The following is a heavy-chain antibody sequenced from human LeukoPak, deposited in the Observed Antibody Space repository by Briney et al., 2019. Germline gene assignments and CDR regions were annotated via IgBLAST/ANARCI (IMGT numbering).Heavy chain of an antibody. D-gene: IGHD4-17*01. CDR1: GYTFTGYY. V-gene: IGHV1-2*02. CDR2: INPNSGGT. CDR3: AREATVTTYHGLTDY. J-gene: IGHJ4*02. Sequence: GASVKVSCKASGYTFTGYYMHWVRQAPGQGLEWMGWINPNSGGTNYAQKFQGRVTMTRDTSISTAYMELSRLRSDDTAVYYCAREATVTTYHGLTDYWGQETLVTVSS.